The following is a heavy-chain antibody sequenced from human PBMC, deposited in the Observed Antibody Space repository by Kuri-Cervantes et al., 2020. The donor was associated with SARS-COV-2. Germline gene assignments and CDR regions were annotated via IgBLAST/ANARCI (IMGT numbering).Heavy chain of an antibody. Sequence: SETLSLTCTVSGGSISSDYWSWKRQPPGKGLEWIGNIHSSGSTNYNPSLKIRVTISVDTSKIQLSLRLSSVTAADSAVYNCASLGATKGFDYYGVDVWGQGTTVTVSS. CDR2: IHSSGST. CDR1: GGSISSDY. V-gene: IGHV4-59*01. CDR3: ASLGATKGFDYYGVDV. D-gene: IGHD1-26*01. J-gene: IGHJ6*02.